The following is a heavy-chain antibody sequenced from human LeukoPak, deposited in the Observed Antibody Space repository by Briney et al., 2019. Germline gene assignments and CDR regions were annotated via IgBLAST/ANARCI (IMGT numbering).Heavy chain of an antibody. Sequence: ASVKVSCKASGYTFTDCYMHWVRQAPGQGFEWMGWINPNDGDTNYTQKFQGRVTMTRDTSISTAHMEVSRLRSDDTAVYYCARANFLYCSSSTCLFDYWGQGTLVTVSS. D-gene: IGHD2-2*01. V-gene: IGHV1-2*02. CDR2: INPNDGDT. J-gene: IGHJ4*02. CDR1: GYTFTDCY. CDR3: ARANFLYCSSSTCLFDY.